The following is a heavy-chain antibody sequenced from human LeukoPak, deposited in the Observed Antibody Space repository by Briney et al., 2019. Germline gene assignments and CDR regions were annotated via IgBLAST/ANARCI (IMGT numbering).Heavy chain of an antibody. V-gene: IGHV3-9*01. CDR2: ISWNSGSI. J-gene: IGHJ6*02. CDR3: AKDKGSSSLYYYYGMDV. CDR1: GFTFNDYA. D-gene: IGHD6-13*01. Sequence: GGSLRLSCAASGFTFNDYAMHWVRQAPGKGLEWVSGISWNSGSIGYADSVKGRLTISRDNAKNSLYLQMNSLRAEDTALYYCAKDKGSSSLYYYYGMDVWGQGTTVTVSS.